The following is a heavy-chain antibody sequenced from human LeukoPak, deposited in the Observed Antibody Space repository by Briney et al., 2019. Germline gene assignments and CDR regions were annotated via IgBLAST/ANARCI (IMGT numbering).Heavy chain of an antibody. CDR2: ISDSSATI. CDR1: GFPFSSYS. D-gene: IGHD3-9*01. J-gene: IGHJ4*02. CDR3: ARGPLTGDERLDY. V-gene: IGHV3-48*01. Sequence: PGGSLRLSCAASGFPFSSYSMNWVRQGPGKGLEWVSYISDSSATIYYADSVKGRFTISRDNAKNSLYLHLNSLRPEDTAVYYCARGPLTGDERLDYWGPGTLVTASS.